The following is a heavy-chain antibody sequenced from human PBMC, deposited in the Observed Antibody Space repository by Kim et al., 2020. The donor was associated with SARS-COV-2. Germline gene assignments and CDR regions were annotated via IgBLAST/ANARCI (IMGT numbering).Heavy chain of an antibody. D-gene: IGHD6-19*01. CDR1: GFPFRDFA. Sequence: GGSLRLSCTASGFPFRDFAMSWVRQAPGKGLVWVAVISPGGGSTYYADSVKGRFSISRDNSGKTLDLQMNSLRAEDTAIYYCARSVYSGGRYEEHSGQ. V-gene: IGHV3-23*01. CDR2: ISPGGGST. J-gene: IGHJ1*01. CDR3: ARSVYSGGRYEEH.